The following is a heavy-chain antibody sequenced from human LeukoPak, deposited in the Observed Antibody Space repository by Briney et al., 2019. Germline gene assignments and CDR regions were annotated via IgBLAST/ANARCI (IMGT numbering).Heavy chain of an antibody. V-gene: IGHV3-23*01. D-gene: IGHD3-10*01. CDR3: AKRGVVIRVILVGFHKEAYYFDS. Sequence: GGSLRLSCAVSGITLSNYGMSWVRQAPGQGLELVAGISDRGGKTNYADSVKGRFTISRENSKNTLYLQMNSLRAGDTAVYFCAKRGVVIRVILVGFHKEAYYFDSWGQGALVTVSS. J-gene: IGHJ4*02. CDR2: ISDRGGKT. CDR1: GITLSNYG.